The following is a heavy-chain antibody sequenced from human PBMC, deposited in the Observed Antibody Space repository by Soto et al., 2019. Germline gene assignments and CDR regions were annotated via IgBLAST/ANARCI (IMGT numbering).Heavy chain of an antibody. CDR2: INSNGDST. CDR1: GFTFSRYV. J-gene: IGHJ4*02. D-gene: IGHD2-2*01. V-gene: IGHV3-23*01. Sequence: GGSLRLSCVASGFTFSRYVMRWVRQAPGKGLEWVSTINSNGDSTYYADSVKGRFTISRDNSRNSLYLQVNSLRAEDTAVYYYARVPDLDYCSRTSCLYYFDYWGQGALVTVSS. CDR3: ARVPDLDYCSRTSCLYYFDY.